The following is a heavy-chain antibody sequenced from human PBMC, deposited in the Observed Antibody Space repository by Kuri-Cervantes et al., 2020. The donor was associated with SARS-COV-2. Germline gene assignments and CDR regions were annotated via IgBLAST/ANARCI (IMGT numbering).Heavy chain of an antibody. D-gene: IGHD5-12*01. V-gene: IGHV4-34*01. Sequence: QTLSLTCAVYGGSFSGYYWSWIRQPPGKGLEWIGEINHSGSTNYNPSLKSRVTISVDTSKNQFSLKLSSVTAADTAVYYCARLIGYSGYDYSFGYFDYWGQGTLVTVSS. CDR2: INHSGST. J-gene: IGHJ4*02. CDR3: ARLIGYSGYDYSFGYFDY. CDR1: GGSFSGYY.